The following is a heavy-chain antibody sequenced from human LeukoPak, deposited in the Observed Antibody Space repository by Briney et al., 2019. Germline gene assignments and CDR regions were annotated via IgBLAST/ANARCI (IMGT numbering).Heavy chain of an antibody. CDR1: GFTFSSYA. D-gene: IGHD6-13*01. Sequence: GGSLRLSCAASGFTFSSYAMHWVRQAPGKGLEWVTFIRYDGSNKYYADSVKGRFTISRDNSKNTLYLQMNSLRAEDTAVYYCARSAAGHYYYYYMDVWGKGTTVTISS. V-gene: IGHV3-30*02. CDR3: ARSAAGHYYYYYMDV. CDR2: IRYDGSNK. J-gene: IGHJ6*03.